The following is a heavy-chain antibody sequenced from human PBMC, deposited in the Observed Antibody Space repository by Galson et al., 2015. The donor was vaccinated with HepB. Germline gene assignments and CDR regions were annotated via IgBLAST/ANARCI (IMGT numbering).Heavy chain of an antibody. CDR3: ARVSSSWYGMDV. Sequence: SLRLSCAASGFTFSSNWMHWVRQAPGKGLVWVSRINSDGSMTNYADSVKGRFTISRDNAKNTLYLQMGSLRAEDMAVYYCARVSSSWYGMDVWGQGTTVTVSS. CDR2: INSDGSMT. J-gene: IGHJ6*02. V-gene: IGHV3-74*01. CDR1: GFTFSSNW. D-gene: IGHD6-13*01.